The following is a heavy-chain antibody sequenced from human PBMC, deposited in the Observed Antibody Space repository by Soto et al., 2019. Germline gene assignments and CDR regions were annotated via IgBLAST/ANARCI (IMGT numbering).Heavy chain of an antibody. Sequence: PGESLKICCKASGYSFNSYWIGWVRQMPGKGLEWMGVIFPDDSNTRYSPSFQGQVTISADKSITTAYLQWNSLKATDTALYYCARRLYDTSGYRYFDYWGQGTLVTVSS. J-gene: IGHJ4*02. CDR2: IFPDDSNT. CDR3: ARRLYDTSGYRYFDY. V-gene: IGHV5-51*01. D-gene: IGHD3-22*01. CDR1: GYSFNSYW.